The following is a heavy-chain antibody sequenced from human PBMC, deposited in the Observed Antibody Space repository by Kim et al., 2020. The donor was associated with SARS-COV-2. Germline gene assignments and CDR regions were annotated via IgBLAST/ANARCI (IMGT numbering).Heavy chain of an antibody. D-gene: IGHD3-9*01. V-gene: IGHV4-34*01. CDR3: ARGRVEDFDWLFSLDY. J-gene: IGHJ4*02. Sequence: SLKSRVTISVDTSKNQFSLKLSSVTAADTAVYYCARGRVEDFDWLFSLDYWGQGTLVTVSS.